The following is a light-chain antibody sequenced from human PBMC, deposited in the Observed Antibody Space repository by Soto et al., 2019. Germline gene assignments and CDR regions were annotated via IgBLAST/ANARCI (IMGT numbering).Light chain of an antibody. Sequence: DIRMTQSPSSLSASVGDRVNLTCRASEGINSYLNWYQHKPGRAPTLLVYGATILPSGVPSRFSGSGSGTEFTFTISSLQPEDFATYYCQQGHNAPLTFGRGTKVE. J-gene: IGKJ4*01. CDR3: QQGHNAPLT. V-gene: IGKV1-39*01. CDR2: GAT. CDR1: EGINSY.